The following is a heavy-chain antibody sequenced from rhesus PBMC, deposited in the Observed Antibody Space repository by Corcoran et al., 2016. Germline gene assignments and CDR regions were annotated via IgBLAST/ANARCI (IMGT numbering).Heavy chain of an antibody. V-gene: IGHV3S42*01. J-gene: IGHJ4*01. CDR1: GFTFSSYW. Sequence: EVQLVESGGGLAKPGGSLRLSCAASGFTFSSYWMNWVRQTPGKGLEGISAINSGGGSKYYADSVKGRFTISRDNSKNTLSLQMKSLRAEDTAVYYCAKSNWGDYYIDYWGQGVLVTVSS. D-gene: IGHD3-34*01. CDR2: INSGGGSK. CDR3: AKSNWGDYYIDY.